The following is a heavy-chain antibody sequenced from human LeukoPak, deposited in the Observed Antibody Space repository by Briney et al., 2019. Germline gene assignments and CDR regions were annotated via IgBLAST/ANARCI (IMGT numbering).Heavy chain of an antibody. D-gene: IGHD1-26*01. Sequence: SETLSLTCAVYGGSFSGYYWSWIRQPPGKGLEWIGEINHSGSTNYNPSLKSRVTISVDTSKNQFSLKLSSVTAADTAVYYCARDFRGNYGSRGMDVWGQGTTVTVSS. CDR3: ARDFRGNYGSRGMDV. J-gene: IGHJ6*02. CDR1: GGSFSGYY. V-gene: IGHV4-34*01. CDR2: INHSGST.